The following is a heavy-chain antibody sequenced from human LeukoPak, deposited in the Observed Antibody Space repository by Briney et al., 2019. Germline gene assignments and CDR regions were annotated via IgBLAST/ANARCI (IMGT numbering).Heavy chain of an antibody. V-gene: IGHV3-7*01. CDR3: ARWRGSTSERSDY. CDR2: IKQDGSAK. J-gene: IGHJ4*02. D-gene: IGHD2-2*01. Sequence: GGSLRLSCTASGFTFSDYWMTWVRQAPGKGLGWVANIKQDGSAKYYVDSVKGRFTISRDNAKNSLYLQMDSLRVEDTATYYCARWRGSTSERSDYWGRGTLVTVSS. CDR1: GFTFSDYW.